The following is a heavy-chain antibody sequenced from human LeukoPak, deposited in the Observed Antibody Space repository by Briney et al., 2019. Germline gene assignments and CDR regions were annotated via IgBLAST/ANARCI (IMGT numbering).Heavy chain of an antibody. CDR2: ISNGKT. CDR3: VREAGYCAPVCVKTTWFDP. J-gene: IGHJ5*02. V-gene: IGHV3-23*01. CDR1: GFPFSSHA. Sequence: GGSLRLSCAASGFPFSSHAMSWVRQPPGKGLEWVAAISNGKTYYADSVRGPFAISRDDSTNTVYLHMNSLRDEDTALYHCVREAGYCAPVCVKTTWFDPWGQGTLVTVSS. D-gene: IGHD2-15*01.